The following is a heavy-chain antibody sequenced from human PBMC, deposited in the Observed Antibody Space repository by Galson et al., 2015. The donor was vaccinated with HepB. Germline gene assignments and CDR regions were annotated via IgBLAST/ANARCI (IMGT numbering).Heavy chain of an antibody. Sequence: SVKVSCKASGGTFSSYAISWVRQAPGQGLEWMGGIIPIFGTANYAQKFQGRVTITADESTSTAYMELSSLRSEDTAVYYCARCRYSSSGYYYYGMDVWGQGTTVTVSS. CDR1: GGTFSSYA. CDR2: IIPIFGTA. D-gene: IGHD6-6*01. J-gene: IGHJ6*02. V-gene: IGHV1-69*13. CDR3: ARCRYSSSGYYYYGMDV.